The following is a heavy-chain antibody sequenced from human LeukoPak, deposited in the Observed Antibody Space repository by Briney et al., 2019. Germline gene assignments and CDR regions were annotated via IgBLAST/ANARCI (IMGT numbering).Heavy chain of an antibody. CDR2: LGSNGDAT. CDR1: GFPFRFHR. D-gene: IGHD2/OR15-2a*01. V-gene: IGHV3-74*01. Sequence: GGSLRLSCAASGFPFRFHRMHWPRHAPGKALVCVSRLGSNGDATAYADSVKGRFTISRDNAKNTLYLQMNSLRAEDTAVYYCARAYDFGNWFDPWGQGTLVTVSS. CDR3: ARAYDFGNWFDP. J-gene: IGHJ5*02.